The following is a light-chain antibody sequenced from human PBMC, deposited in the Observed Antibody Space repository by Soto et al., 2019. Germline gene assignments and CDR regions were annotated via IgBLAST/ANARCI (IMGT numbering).Light chain of an antibody. J-gene: IGKJ3*01. CDR1: QSISSY. Sequence: DIQMTQSPSSLSASVGDRVTITCRASQSISSYLNWYQQKPGKAPKLLIYAASSLQSGVPSRFSGSGSGTDFTLTISSLQPEDFATYYCQQSYRTLTFGPGTKVYIK. CDR3: QQSYRTLT. V-gene: IGKV1-39*01. CDR2: AAS.